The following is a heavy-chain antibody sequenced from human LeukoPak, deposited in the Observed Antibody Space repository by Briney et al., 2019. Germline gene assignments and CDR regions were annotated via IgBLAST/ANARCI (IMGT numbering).Heavy chain of an antibody. Sequence: GGSLRLSCAASGFTFGSYSMNWVRQAPGKGLEWVSAISGSGGSTYYADSVKGRFTISRDNSKNTLYLQMNSLRAEDTAVYYCAKDKEVATIGRYFDYWGQGTLVTVSS. J-gene: IGHJ4*02. V-gene: IGHV3-23*01. CDR1: GFTFGSYS. CDR2: ISGSGGST. D-gene: IGHD5-12*01. CDR3: AKDKEVATIGRYFDY.